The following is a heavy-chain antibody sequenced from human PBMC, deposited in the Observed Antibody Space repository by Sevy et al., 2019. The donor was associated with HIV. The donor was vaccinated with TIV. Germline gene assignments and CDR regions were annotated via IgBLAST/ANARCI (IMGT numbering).Heavy chain of an antibody. J-gene: IGHJ4*02. CDR3: AREDSNGICYSN. CDR1: GFTFSIYS. V-gene: IGHV3-21*01. CDR2: ITSTSSYI. D-gene: IGHD2-8*01. Sequence: GGSLGLSCAASGFTFSIYSMNWVRQAPGKGLEWVSLITSTSSYIYYADSVKGRFTISRDSAKNSLYLQMNSLRAEDTAMYYCAREDSNGICYSNWGQGTLVTVSS.